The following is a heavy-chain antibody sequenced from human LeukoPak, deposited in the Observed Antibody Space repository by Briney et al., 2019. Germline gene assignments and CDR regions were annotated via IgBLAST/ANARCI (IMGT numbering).Heavy chain of an antibody. CDR3: ARPPSRGYSSSFEY. D-gene: IGHD2-2*03. V-gene: IGHV5-51*01. CDR2: IYPDESNI. Sequence: GESLKISCKGSGYSFPTYWIAWVRQMPGKGLEWGGIIYPDESNIRYSPSFQGQVTISADKSISTAYLQWSSLKASDTAMYYCARPPSRGYSSSFEYWGQGTLVTVSS. CDR1: GYSFPTYW. J-gene: IGHJ4*02.